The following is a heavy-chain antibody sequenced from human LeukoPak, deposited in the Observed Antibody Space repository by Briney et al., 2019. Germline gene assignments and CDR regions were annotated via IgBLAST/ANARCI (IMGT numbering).Heavy chain of an antibody. CDR2: ISYDGSNK. V-gene: IGHV3-30-3*01. D-gene: IGHD3-22*01. J-gene: IGHJ4*02. CDR3: ARGTSDSRVTPTRY. CDR1: GFTFSSYA. Sequence: GGSLRLSCAASGFTFSSYAMHWVRQAPGKGLEWVAVISYDGSNKYYADSVKGRFTISRDNSKNTLYLQMNSLRAEDTAVYYCARGTSDSRVTPTRYWGQGTVVTVSS.